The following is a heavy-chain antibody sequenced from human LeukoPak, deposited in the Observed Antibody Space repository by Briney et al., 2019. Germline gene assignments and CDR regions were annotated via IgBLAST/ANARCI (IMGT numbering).Heavy chain of an antibody. V-gene: IGHV3-23*01. CDR2: ISHSGGTT. CDR3: ASDAVDSSGYFLGFDY. D-gene: IGHD3-22*01. J-gene: IGHJ4*02. CDR1: GFTFSSYA. Sequence: GGSLRLSCAASGFTFSSYAMSWVRQAPGKGLEWVSAISHSGGTTYYGDSVKGRFTISRDNAKNSLYLQMNSLRAEDTAVYYCASDAVDSSGYFLGFDYWGQGTLVTVSS.